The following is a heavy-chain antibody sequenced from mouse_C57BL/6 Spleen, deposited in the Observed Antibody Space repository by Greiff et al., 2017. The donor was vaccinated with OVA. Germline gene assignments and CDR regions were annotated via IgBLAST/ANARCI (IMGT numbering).Heavy chain of an antibody. CDR3: ARSNSMAWFAY. J-gene: IGHJ3*01. V-gene: IGHV1-52*01. Sequence: QVQLKQPGAELVRPGSSVKLSCKASGYTFTSYWMHWVKQRPIQGLEWIGNIDPSDSETHYNQKFKDKATLTVDKSSSTAYMQLSSLTSEDSAVYYCARSNSMAWFAYWGQGTLVTVSA. CDR2: IDPSDSET. CDR1: GYTFTSYW.